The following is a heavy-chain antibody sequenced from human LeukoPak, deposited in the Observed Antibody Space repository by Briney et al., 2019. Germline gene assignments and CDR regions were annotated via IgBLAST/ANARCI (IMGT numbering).Heavy chain of an antibody. J-gene: IGHJ4*02. CDR3: ARGIAAAGTPFDY. D-gene: IGHD6-13*01. Sequence: PSETLSLTCTVSGGSISSYYWSWIRQPPGKGLEWIGYIYYSGTTNYNPSLKSRVTISVDTSKNQFSLKLSSVTAADTALYYCARGIAAAGTPFDYWGQGTLVTVSS. CDR1: GGSISSYY. CDR2: IYYSGTT. V-gene: IGHV4-59*01.